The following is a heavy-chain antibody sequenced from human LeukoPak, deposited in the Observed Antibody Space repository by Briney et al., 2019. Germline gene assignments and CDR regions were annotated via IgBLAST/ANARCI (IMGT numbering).Heavy chain of an antibody. CDR1: GGSISSKSYY. CDR2: IYASGST. CDR3: ARAYDSRGYMRLGFDY. D-gene: IGHD3-22*01. V-gene: IGHV4-61*02. Sequence: SETLSLTCTVSGGSISSKSYYWSWIRQPAGKGLEWIGRIYASGSTDYNPSLKSRVTISRDTSKNEFSLILSSVTAADTAVYFCARAYDSRGYMRLGFDYWGQGTLATVSS. J-gene: IGHJ4*02.